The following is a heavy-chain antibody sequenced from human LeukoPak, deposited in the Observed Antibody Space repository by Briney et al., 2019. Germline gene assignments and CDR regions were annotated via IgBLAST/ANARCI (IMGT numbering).Heavy chain of an antibody. D-gene: IGHD6-6*01. Sequence: GASVKVSCKASGYTFTGYYMHWVRQAPGQGLEWMGIINPSGGSTSYAQKFQGRVTITRNTSISTAYMELSSLRSEDTAVYYCARARSIAARPLDYWGQGTLVTVSS. CDR1: GYTFTGYY. CDR2: INPSGGST. V-gene: IGHV1-46*01. J-gene: IGHJ4*02. CDR3: ARARSIAARPLDY.